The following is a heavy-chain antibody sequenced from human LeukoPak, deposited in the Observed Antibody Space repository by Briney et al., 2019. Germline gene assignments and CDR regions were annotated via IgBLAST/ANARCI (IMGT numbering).Heavy chain of an antibody. CDR2: ISSSGSTI. J-gene: IGHJ6*02. CDR3: AILSWGMDV. Sequence: QTGGSLRLSCAASGFTFSSYEMNWVRQAPGKGLEWVSYISSSGSTIYYADSVKGRFTISRDNAKNSLYLRMNSLRAEDTAVYYCAILSWGMDVWGQGTTVTVSS. CDR1: GFTFSSYE. V-gene: IGHV3-48*03. D-gene: IGHD2-8*02.